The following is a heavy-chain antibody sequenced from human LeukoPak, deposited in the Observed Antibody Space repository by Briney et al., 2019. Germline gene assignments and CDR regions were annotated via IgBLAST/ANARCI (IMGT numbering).Heavy chain of an antibody. V-gene: IGHV3-30*04. J-gene: IGHJ5*02. CDR3: AKDTAMGNNWFDP. D-gene: IGHD5-18*01. CDR1: GFTFSSYA. CDR2: ISYDGSNK. Sequence: PGGSLRLSCAASGFTFSSYAMHWVRQAPGKGLEWVAVISYDGSNKYYADSVKGRFTISRDNSKNTLYLQMNSLRAEDTAVYYCAKDTAMGNNWFDPWGQGNLVTVCS.